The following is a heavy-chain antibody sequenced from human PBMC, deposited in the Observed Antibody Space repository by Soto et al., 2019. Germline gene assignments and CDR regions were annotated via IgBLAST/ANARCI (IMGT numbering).Heavy chain of an antibody. Sequence: ASVKVSCKASGYTFTSYAMHWVRQAPGQRLEWMGLINPGDGNTKYSQKFQGRVTMTRDTSTSTVYMELSSLRSEDTAVYYCARVGGVSLIFDYWGQGTLVTVSS. D-gene: IGHD3-16*01. CDR3: ARVGGVSLIFDY. V-gene: IGHV1-3*01. CDR2: INPGDGNT. J-gene: IGHJ4*02. CDR1: GYTFTSYA.